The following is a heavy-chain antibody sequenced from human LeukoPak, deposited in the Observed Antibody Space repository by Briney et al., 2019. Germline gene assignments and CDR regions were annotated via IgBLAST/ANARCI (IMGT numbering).Heavy chain of an antibody. CDR3: AKTTTGYSSGRFPGWPVDY. D-gene: IGHD6-19*01. CDR1: GFSFSSFA. V-gene: IGHV3-23*01. CDR2: INGRGDGP. J-gene: IGHJ4*02. Sequence: GGSLRLSCAASGFSFSSFAMTWVRQSPGKGLGWVSSINGRGDGPFYADSVKGRFTISRDNSKNKVYLQMNSLRAEDTAVYYCAKTTTGYSSGRFPGWPVDYWGQGTLVTVSS.